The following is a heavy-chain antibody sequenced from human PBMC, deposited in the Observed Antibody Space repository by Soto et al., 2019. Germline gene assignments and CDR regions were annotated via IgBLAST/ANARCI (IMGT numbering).Heavy chain of an antibody. CDR1: GFTFSNAW. V-gene: IGHV3-15*07. J-gene: IGHJ6*02. D-gene: IGHD6-6*01. CDR2: IKSKTDGGTT. CDR3: TTVSGPIAARTNYYYYYGMDV. Sequence: GGSLRLSCVASGFTFSNAWMNWVRQAPGKGLEWVGRIKSKTDGGTTDYAAPVKGRITIPRDDSKNTQYLQMNSLKTEDSAVYYCTTVSGPIAARTNYYYYYGMDVWGQGTTVTVSS.